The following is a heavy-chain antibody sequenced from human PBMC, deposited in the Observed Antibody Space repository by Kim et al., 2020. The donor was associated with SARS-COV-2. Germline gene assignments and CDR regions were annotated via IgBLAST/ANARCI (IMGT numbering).Heavy chain of an antibody. Sequence: GGSLRLSCAASGFTFSSYWMHWVRQAPGKGLVWVSRINSDGSSTSYADSVKGRFTISRDNAKNTLYLQLNSLRAEDTAVYYCARDGYSQRGHAFDIWGQGTMVTVSS. V-gene: IGHV3-74*01. D-gene: IGHD5-18*01. CDR3: ARDGYSQRGHAFDI. CDR1: GFTFSSYW. J-gene: IGHJ3*02. CDR2: INSDGSST.